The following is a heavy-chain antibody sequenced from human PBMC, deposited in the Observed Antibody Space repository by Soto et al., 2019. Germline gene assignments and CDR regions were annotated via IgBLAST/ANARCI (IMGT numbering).Heavy chain of an antibody. D-gene: IGHD3-9*01. J-gene: IGHJ5*02. V-gene: IGHV3-15*01. CDR2: IKSKTDGGTT. CDR3: TTDPPVGETGYNWFDP. Sequence: VGSLRLSCAASGFTFSNAWMSWVRQAPGKGLEWVGRIKSKTDGGTTDYAAPVKGRFTISRDDSKNTLYLQMNSLKTEDTAVYYCTTDPPVGETGYNWFDPWGQGTLVTVSS. CDR1: GFTFSNAW.